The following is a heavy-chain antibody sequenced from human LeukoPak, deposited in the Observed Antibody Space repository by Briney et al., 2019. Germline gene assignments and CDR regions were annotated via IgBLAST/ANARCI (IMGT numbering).Heavy chain of an antibody. CDR3: ARRNIAAAALDY. D-gene: IGHD6-13*01. CDR2: ISGSGGST. J-gene: IGHJ4*02. V-gene: IGHV3-23*01. Sequence: PGGSLRLSCAASGFTFSSYAMSWVRQAPGKGLEWVSVISGSGGSTNYADSVKGRFTISRDNSKNTLYVQMNSLRAEDTAVYYCARRNIAAAALDYWGQGTLVTVSS. CDR1: GFTFSSYA.